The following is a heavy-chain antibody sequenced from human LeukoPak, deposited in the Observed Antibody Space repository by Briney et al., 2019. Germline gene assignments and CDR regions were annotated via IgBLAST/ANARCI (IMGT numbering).Heavy chain of an antibody. D-gene: IGHD3-22*01. J-gene: IGHJ4*02. CDR3: AKDLDLNYYDSSGPNYGDY. Sequence: GGSLRLSCAASGFTFSSYAMSWVRQATGKGLEWVSAISGSGGSTYYADSVKGRFTISRDNSKNTLYLQMNSLRAEDTAVYYCAKDLDLNYYDSSGPNYGDYWGQGTLVTISS. CDR1: GFTFSSYA. V-gene: IGHV3-23*01. CDR2: ISGSGGST.